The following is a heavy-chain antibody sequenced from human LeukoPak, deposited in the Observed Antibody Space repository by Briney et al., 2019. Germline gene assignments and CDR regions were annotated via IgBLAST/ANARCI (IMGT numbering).Heavy chain of an antibody. CDR3: ARAHQSRISGYLEYYFDY. CDR1: GGSISSYY. V-gene: IGHV4-4*07. D-gene: IGHD3-22*01. CDR2: IYTSGST. Sequence: SETLSLTCTVSGGSISSYYWSWIRQPAGKGLEWIGRIYTSGSTNYNPSLKSRVTMSVDTSKNQFSLKLSSVTAADTAVYYCARAHQSRISGYLEYYFDYWGQGTLVTVSS. J-gene: IGHJ4*02.